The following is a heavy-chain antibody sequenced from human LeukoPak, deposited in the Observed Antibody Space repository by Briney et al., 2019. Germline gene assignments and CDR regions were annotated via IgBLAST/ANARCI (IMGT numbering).Heavy chain of an antibody. J-gene: IGHJ3*01. CDR3: ARALAGTRNAFDV. CDR1: GFTFSSYA. CDR2: ISGSGGST. D-gene: IGHD2-15*01. V-gene: IGHV3-23*01. Sequence: PGGSLRLSCAASGFTFSSYAMSWVRQGPGKGLEWVSAISGSGGSTYYADSVKGRFTISSDNAENTLFLQMNSLRAEDTALYFCARALAGTRNAFDVWGQGTMVTVSS.